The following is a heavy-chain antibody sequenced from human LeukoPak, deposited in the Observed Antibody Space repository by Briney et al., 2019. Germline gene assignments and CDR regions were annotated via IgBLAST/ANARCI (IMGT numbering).Heavy chain of an antibody. J-gene: IGHJ4*02. Sequence: SETLSLTCTVSGGSISSGDYYWSWIRQPPGKGLEWIGYIYYSGSTYYNPSLKSRVTISVDTSKNQFSLKLSSVTAADTAVYYCARVATMIVVVKWGQGTLVTVSS. D-gene: IGHD3-22*01. CDR2: IYYSGST. CDR1: GGSISSGDYY. CDR3: ARVATMIVVVK. V-gene: IGHV4-30-4*01.